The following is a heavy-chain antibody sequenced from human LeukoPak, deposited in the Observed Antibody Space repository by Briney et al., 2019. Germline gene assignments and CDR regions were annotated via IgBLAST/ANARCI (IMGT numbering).Heavy chain of an antibody. CDR2: IYPGDSDT. V-gene: IGHV5-51*01. J-gene: IGHJ3*02. Sequence: GESLKISCKGSGYSFSKHWIGWVRQLPGKGLEWMVIIYPGDSDTRYSPSFQGQVTISADKSITTAYLQWGSLKTSDTAMYYCTRSPRDGYHDAFDIWGQGTMVTVFS. CDR1: GYSFSKHW. D-gene: IGHD5-24*01. CDR3: TRSPRDGYHDAFDI.